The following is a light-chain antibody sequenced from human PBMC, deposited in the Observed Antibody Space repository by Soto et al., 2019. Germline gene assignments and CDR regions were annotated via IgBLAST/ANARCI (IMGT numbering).Light chain of an antibody. V-gene: IGLV2-14*03. J-gene: IGLJ1*01. CDR2: DVS. CDR3: SLYTSENAYV. Sequence: QSALTQPASVSGSPGQSITISCTGTSSDVGGYKYVSWYQHHPGKAPKLMIYDVSERPSGVPDRFSGSKSGNTASLTISGLQAADEADYYCSLYTSENAYVFGTGTKVTVL. CDR1: SSDVGGYKY.